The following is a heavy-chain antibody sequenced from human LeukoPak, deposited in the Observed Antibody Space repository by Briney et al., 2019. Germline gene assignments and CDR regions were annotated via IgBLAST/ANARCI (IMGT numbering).Heavy chain of an antibody. V-gene: IGHV3-7*03. CDR3: ARDRDGKDL. CDR2: IQQNGIEK. Sequence: GGSLRLSCAASGFTFRSYGMHWVRQAPGKGLEWVANIQQNGIEKYSVEGRFTISRDNVNSLLYLRINSLRADDTAMYYCARDRDGKDLWGQGTLVTVSS. D-gene: IGHD1-1*01. CDR1: GFTFRSYG. J-gene: IGHJ5*02.